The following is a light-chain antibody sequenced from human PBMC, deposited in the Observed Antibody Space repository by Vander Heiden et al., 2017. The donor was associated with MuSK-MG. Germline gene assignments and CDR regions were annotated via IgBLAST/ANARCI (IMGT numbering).Light chain of an antibody. CDR2: EVS. CDR1: SSDVGYYNY. J-gene: IGLJ1*01. Sequence: QSALTQPPSASGSPGQSVTIPCTGTSSDVGYYNYVSWYQQHPGKAPKLMIYEVSKRPSGVPDRFSGSKSGNTASLTVSGLQAEDEADYYCSSYAGSNSNDGFGTGTTVTVL. CDR3: SSYAGSNSNDG. V-gene: IGLV2-8*01.